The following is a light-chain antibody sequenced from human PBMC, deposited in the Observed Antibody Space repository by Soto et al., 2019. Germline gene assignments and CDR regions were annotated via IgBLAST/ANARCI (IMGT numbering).Light chain of an antibody. J-gene: IGKJ1*01. CDR3: QQYGSSLTWT. CDR2: GAS. Sequence: VLTQSPDTLSLSPGERATLSCRASQSVGSSYLAWYQQKPGQAPRLLIYGASSRATGIPDRFSGSGSGTDFTLTISRLEPEDFAVYYCQQYGSSLTWTFGQGTKV. V-gene: IGKV3-20*01. CDR1: QSVGSSY.